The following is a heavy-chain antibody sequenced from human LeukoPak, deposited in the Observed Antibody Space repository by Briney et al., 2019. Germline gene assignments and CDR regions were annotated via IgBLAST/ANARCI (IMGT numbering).Heavy chain of an antibody. V-gene: IGHV3-30*03. CDR3: ARHVLSYYYDSSGLVLDY. CDR1: GFTFSSYG. J-gene: IGHJ4*02. D-gene: IGHD3-22*01. CDR2: ISYDGSNK. Sequence: PGGSLRLSCAASGFTFSSYGMHWVRQAPGKGLEWVAVISYDGSNKYYADSVKGRFTISRDNSKNTLYLQMNSLRAEDTAVYYRARHVLSYYYDSSGLVLDYWGQGTLVTVSS.